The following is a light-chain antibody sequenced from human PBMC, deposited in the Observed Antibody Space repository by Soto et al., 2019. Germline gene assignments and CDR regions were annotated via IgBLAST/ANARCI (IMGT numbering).Light chain of an antibody. V-gene: IGKV1-5*03. CDR1: QTISSW. CDR2: KAS. CDR3: QHYNSYSEA. Sequence: DIQITQSPSTLSGSVGDRVTIPRRASQTISSWLAWYQQKPVKAPKLLIYKASTLKSGVPSRFSGSGSGTEFTLTISSMQPDDLANDYCQHYNSYSEALGQGTKVDXK. J-gene: IGKJ1*01.